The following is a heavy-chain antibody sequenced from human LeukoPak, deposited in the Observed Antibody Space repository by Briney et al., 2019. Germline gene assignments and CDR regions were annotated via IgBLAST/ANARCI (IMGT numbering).Heavy chain of an antibody. J-gene: IGHJ1*01. V-gene: IGHV3-7*01. Sequence: GGSLRLSCAASGLTLSRYWMTWVRQAPGKGLEWVANINQDGNKKYYVDSVKGRFTISRDDAKNSLYLQMNSLRVEDTAVYYCAEGTTGWGQGTLVTVSS. CDR3: AEGTTG. CDR2: INQDGNKK. D-gene: IGHD1-1*01. CDR1: GLTLSRYW.